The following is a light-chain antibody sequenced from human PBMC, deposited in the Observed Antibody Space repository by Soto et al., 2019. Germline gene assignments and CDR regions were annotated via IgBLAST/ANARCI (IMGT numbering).Light chain of an antibody. J-gene: IGKJ4*01. CDR1: QSINTY. CDR3: QQTYSIEQPT. V-gene: IGKV1-39*01. CDR2: TTS. Sequence: DIQMTQSPSSLSASVGDRVTISCRASQSINTYLNWYQQKPGKAPKLLIYTTSNLLSGVPSRFSGSGSGTDFTLIIISLQPEDFATYYCQQTYSIEQPTFGGGTKVEIK.